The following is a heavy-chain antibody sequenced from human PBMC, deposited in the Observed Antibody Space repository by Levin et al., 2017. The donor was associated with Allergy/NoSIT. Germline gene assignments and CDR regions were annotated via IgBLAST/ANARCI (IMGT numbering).Heavy chain of an antibody. CDR3: ARVVDCTGGVCPNWFDP. Sequence: GGSLRLSCAASGFTFSSHWMHWVRQAPGKGLVWVSRINSDGSDTRYADSVKGRFTISRDNAKNTLYLQMNSLRAEDTAVYYCARVVDCTGGVCPNWFDPWGQGTLVIVSS. D-gene: IGHD2-8*02. V-gene: IGHV3-74*01. CDR1: GFTFSSHW. J-gene: IGHJ5*02. CDR2: INSDGSDT.